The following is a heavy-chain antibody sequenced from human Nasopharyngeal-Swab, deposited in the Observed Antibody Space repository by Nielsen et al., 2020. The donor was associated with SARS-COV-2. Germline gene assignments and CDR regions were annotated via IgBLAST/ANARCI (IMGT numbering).Heavy chain of an antibody. V-gene: IGHV4-39*01. J-gene: IGHJ4*01. CDR1: GASISSSNYY. Sequence: ESLKISCNVYGASISSSNYYWGWIRQPPGKGLEWIGTIYYSGNTYFNPSLKSRVTMSVDTSKHQFSLNLSSVTAADTALYYCARHSSGWSFDYWDHGTLVTVSS. CDR2: IYYSGNT. D-gene: IGHD6-19*01. CDR3: ARHSSGWSFDY.